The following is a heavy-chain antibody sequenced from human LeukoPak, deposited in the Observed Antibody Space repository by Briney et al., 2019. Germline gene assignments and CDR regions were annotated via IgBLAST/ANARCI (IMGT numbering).Heavy chain of an antibody. CDR1: GGSISSYY. CDR2: IYYSGST. Sequence: PSETLSLTCTVSGGSISSYYWSWIRQPPGKGLEWIGYIYYSGSTNYNPSLKSRVTISVDTSKNQFSLKLSSVTAADTAVYYCARYSQGGWISDGGLFDYWGQGTLVTVSS. D-gene: IGHD1-26*01. CDR3: ARYSQGGWISDGGLFDY. V-gene: IGHV4-59*08. J-gene: IGHJ4*02.